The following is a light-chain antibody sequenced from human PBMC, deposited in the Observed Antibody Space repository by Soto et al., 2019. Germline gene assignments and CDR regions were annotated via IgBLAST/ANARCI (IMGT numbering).Light chain of an antibody. V-gene: IGLV2-14*01. Sequence: QSALTQPASVSGSPGQSINISCTGTSSDVGGYNYVSWYQQHPGKAPKLMIYDVSNRPSGVSNRFSGSKSGNTASLTISGLQAEDQADYYCSSYTSSSTPVVFGGRTKVTVL. CDR3: SSYTSSSTPVV. J-gene: IGLJ2*01. CDR1: SSDVGGYNY. CDR2: DVS.